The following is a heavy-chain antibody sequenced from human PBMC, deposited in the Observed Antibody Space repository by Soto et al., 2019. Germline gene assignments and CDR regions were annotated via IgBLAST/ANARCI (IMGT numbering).Heavy chain of an antibody. V-gene: IGHV1-69*01. Sequence: QVQLVQSGAEVKKPGSSVKVSCKASGGTFSSYAISWVRQAPGQGLEWMGGIIPIFGTANYAQKFQGRVTITADESTSTAYMELSSLRSEDTAVYYCARVIWDGRGSYYYGMDVWGQGTTVTVSS. CDR2: IIPIFGTA. CDR1: GGTFSSYA. J-gene: IGHJ6*02. D-gene: IGHD1-26*01. CDR3: ARVIWDGRGSYYYGMDV.